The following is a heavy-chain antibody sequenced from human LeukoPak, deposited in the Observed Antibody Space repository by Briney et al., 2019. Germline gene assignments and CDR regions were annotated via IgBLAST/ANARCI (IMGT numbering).Heavy chain of an antibody. Sequence: GGSLRLSCAASGFTFSSYAMHWVRQAPGKGLEWVAVISYDGSNKYYADSVKGRFTISRDNSKNTLYLQMNSPRAEDTAVYYCARDSDYYDSSGYGYFQHWGQGTLVTVSS. CDR1: GFTFSSYA. V-gene: IGHV3-30-3*01. J-gene: IGHJ1*01. CDR2: ISYDGSNK. CDR3: ARDSDYYDSSGYGYFQH. D-gene: IGHD3-22*01.